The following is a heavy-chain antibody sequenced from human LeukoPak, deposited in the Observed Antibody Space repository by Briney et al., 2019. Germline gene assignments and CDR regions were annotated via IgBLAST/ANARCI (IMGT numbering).Heavy chain of an antibody. CDR2: ICGGDDI. V-gene: IGHV3-23*01. J-gene: IGHJ4*02. D-gene: IGHD1-7*01. CDR3: AKDATPGNSMWDYFDY. Sequence: PGGSLRLSCAASGFTFSTHAMSWVRQAPGKGLEYVSGICGGDDIHYTDSVKGRFTVSRDNSKNTLFPQMNSLRAEDTAVYYCAKDATPGNSMWDYFDYWGQGTLVTVSS. CDR1: GFTFSTHA.